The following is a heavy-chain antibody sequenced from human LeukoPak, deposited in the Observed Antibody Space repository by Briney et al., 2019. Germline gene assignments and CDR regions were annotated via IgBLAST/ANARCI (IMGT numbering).Heavy chain of an antibody. J-gene: IGHJ4*02. CDR3: ARDGNYDFWSGYYY. CDR2: IYYSGST. Sequence: PSETLSPTYTVSGGSISSYYWSWIRQPPGKGLEWIGYIYYSGSTNYNPSLKSRVTISVDTSKNQFSLKLSSVTAADTAVYYCARDGNYDFWSGYYYWGQGTLVTVSS. V-gene: IGHV4-59*01. CDR1: GGSISSYY. D-gene: IGHD3-3*01.